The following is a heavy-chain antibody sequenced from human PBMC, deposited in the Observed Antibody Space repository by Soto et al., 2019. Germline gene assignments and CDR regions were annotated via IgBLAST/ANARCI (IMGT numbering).Heavy chain of an antibody. CDR1: GGSISDFY. Sequence: SETLSLTCNVSGGSISDFYWSWIRQSPGKRLEWIGYLYYTGSTNYNPAVKSRVTISLDTSKNQFSLKVRSVTAADSAVYYCARGGGYDVRSKLAAPLDVWGQGTTVTVSS. J-gene: IGHJ6*02. CDR3: ARGGGYDVRSKLAAPLDV. V-gene: IGHV4-59*01. D-gene: IGHD3-3*01. CDR2: LYYTGST.